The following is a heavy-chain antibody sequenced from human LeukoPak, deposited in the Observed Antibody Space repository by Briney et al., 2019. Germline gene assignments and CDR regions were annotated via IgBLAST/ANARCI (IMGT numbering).Heavy chain of an antibody. V-gene: IGHV1-8*01. CDR1: GYTFSSFD. Sequence: ASVKVSCKASGYTFSSFDINWVRQAPGQGLEWMGWMNPNSGNSGFAQKFQGRVTITRNTSISTAYMELSSLRSEDTAVYYCARGVTYCSTTSCYTLDYWGQGTLVTVSS. CDR2: MNPNSGNS. J-gene: IGHJ4*02. CDR3: ARGVTYCSTTSCYTLDY. D-gene: IGHD2-2*02.